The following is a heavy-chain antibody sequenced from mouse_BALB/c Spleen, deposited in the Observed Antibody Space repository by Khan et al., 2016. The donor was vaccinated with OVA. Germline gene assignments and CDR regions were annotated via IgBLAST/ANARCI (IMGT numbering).Heavy chain of an antibody. CDR2: IWTDGNT. D-gene: IGHD2-2*01. J-gene: IGHJ3*01. V-gene: IGHV2-3*01. CDR1: GSSSTSYG. CDR3: AIIFYGYDWFAY. Sequence: VQLKESGPGLVAPSQSLSITCTVSGSSSTSYGVSWARQTPGKGLEWLGVIWTDGNTNYHSSLKSRLTITKDNSKSQVLLKLSSLQTDDTATYYCAIIFYGYDWFAYWGQGTLVTVSA.